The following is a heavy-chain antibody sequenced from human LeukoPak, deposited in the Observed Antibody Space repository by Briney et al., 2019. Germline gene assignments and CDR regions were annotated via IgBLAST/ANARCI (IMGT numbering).Heavy chain of an antibody. Sequence: SETLSLTCTVSGGSISSYSWSWVRQPPGRGLEWIGYIYYSGSTNYNPSLKSRVTISVDTSKNQFSLKLSSVTAADTAVYYCARVPTYYYDSSGYYEPYYWYFDLWGRGTLVTVSS. CDR2: IYYSGST. CDR1: GGSISSYS. J-gene: IGHJ2*01. D-gene: IGHD3-22*01. CDR3: ARVPTYYYDSSGYYEPYYWYFDL. V-gene: IGHV4-59*01.